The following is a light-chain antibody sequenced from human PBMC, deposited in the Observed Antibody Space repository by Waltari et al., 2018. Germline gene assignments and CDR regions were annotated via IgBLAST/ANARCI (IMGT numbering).Light chain of an antibody. CDR3: ATWDNTLSGWV. J-gene: IGLJ3*02. CDR2: YDE. V-gene: IGLV1-36*01. CDR1: RSNIGNNA. Sequence: QSVLTQPPSVSEAPRQRFAISCSGSRSNIGNNAVTWYLQVPGKAPKLLIYYDELLPSGVSDRFSGSRSGTSASLAISGLQSEDEGDYYCATWDNTLSGWVFGGGTRLTVL.